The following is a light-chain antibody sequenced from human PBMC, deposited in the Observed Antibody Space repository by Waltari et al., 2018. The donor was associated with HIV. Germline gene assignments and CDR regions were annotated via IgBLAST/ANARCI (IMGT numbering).Light chain of an antibody. CDR3: QQYGSSSDT. CDR1: QSISSNY. CDR2: GAS. V-gene: IGKV3-20*01. Sequence: EIVLTQSPGTLSLSPGERATLSCRASQSISSNYLVWYQQKPGQAPRLLIYGASNRATGISDRFSGSGSGTDFTLTISRLEPEDFAVYYCQQYGSSSDTFGGGTKVEIK. J-gene: IGKJ4*01.